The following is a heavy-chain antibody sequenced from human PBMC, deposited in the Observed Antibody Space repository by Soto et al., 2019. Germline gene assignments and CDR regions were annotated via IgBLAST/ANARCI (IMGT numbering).Heavy chain of an antibody. CDR1: GFTVSSNY. J-gene: IGHJ6*02. V-gene: IGHV3-53*01. CDR3: ARDKYYDNSPPSNYDYCGMDV. CDR2: IYSGGST. D-gene: IGHD3-22*01. Sequence: EVQLVESGGGLIQPGGSLRLSCAASGFTVSSNYMSWVRQAPGKGLEWVSVIYSGGSTYYADSVKGRFTISRDNSKNTVYLQMNRLRVEDTAVYYCARDKYYDNSPPSNYDYCGMDVWGQGTTVTVSS.